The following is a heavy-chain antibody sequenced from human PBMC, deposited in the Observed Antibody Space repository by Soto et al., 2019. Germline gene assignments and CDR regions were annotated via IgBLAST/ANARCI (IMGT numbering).Heavy chain of an antibody. J-gene: IGHJ4*02. D-gene: IGHD5-12*01. CDR1: GGSISSSSYY. Sequence: PSETLSLTCTVSGGSISSSSYYWGWIRQPPGKGLEWIGSIYYSGSTHYNPSLKSRVTISVDTSKNQFSLKLSSVTAADTAVYYCATARESPGFFDYWGQGTLVTVPQ. V-gene: IGHV4-39*01. CDR2: IYYSGST. CDR3: ATARESPGFFDY.